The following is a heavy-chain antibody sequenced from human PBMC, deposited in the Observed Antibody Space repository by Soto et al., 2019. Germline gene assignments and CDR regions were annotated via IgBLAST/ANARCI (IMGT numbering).Heavy chain of an antibody. Sequence: PSETLSLTCTVSGGSISSYYWSWIRQPPGKGLEWIGYIYDSGSTNYNPTLKSRVTISVDTSRNQFSLKLTSVTAADTAVYYCAAPPRYWGQGTLVTVSS. CDR3: AAPPRY. J-gene: IGHJ4*02. CDR2: IYDSGST. CDR1: GGSISSYY. D-gene: IGHD6-6*01. V-gene: IGHV4-59*01.